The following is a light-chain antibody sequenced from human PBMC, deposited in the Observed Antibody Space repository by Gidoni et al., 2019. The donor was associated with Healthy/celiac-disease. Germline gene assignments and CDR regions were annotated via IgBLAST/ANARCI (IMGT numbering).Light chain of an antibody. J-gene: IGLJ2*01. CDR2: QDS. CDR1: KLGDNY. CDR3: QAWDSSTVV. V-gene: IGLV3-1*01. Sequence: SYALTQPPSVSVSPGQTARITCSGDKLGDNYACWYQQKPGQSTVLVIYQDSKRPSGIPERFSGSNSGNTATLTVSGTQAMDEADYYCQAWDSSTVVFGGGTKLTVL.